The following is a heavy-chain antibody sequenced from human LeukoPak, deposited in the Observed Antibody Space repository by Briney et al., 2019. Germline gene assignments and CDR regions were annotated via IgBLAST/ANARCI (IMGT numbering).Heavy chain of an antibody. CDR2: IFPGDSDT. V-gene: IGHV5-51*01. Sequence: GESLKISCKGSGYSFTSYWIGWVRQMPGKGLECMGIIFPGDSDTRYSPSFQGQVTISADKSISTAYLQWSSLEASDTAMYYCARNAYDSSVLDIWGQGTMVTVSS. CDR3: ARNAYDSSVLDI. CDR1: GYSFTSYW. D-gene: IGHD3-22*01. J-gene: IGHJ3*02.